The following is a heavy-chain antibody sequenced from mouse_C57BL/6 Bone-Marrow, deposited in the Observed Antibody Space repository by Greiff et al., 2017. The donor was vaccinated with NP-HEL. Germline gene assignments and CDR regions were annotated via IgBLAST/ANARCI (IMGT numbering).Heavy chain of an antibody. V-gene: IGHV1-64*01. CDR2: IHPNSGST. D-gene: IGHD3-2*02. Sequence: VKLQQPGAELVKPGASVKLSCKASGYTFTSYWMHWVKQRPGQGLEWIGMIHPNSGSTNYNEKFKSKATLTVDKSSSTAYMQLSSLTSEDSAVYYCARLSSSGYFYFDYWGQGTTLTVSS. J-gene: IGHJ2*01. CDR1: GYTFTSYW. CDR3: ARLSSSGYFYFDY.